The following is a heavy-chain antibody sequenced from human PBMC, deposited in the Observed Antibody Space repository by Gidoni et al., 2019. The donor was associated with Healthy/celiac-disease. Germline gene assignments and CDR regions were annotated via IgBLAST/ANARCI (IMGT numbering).Heavy chain of an antibody. J-gene: IGHJ3*02. V-gene: IGHV4-38-2*02. CDR2: IYHSGST. Sequence: QVQLQESGPGLVKPSETLSLTCTVSVYSISSGYYWGWIRQPPGKGLEWIGSIYHSGSTYYNPSLKSRVNISVDTSKNKFALKLSSVTAADTAVYYCARSPCSGGSCYTPGAFDIWGQGTMVTVSS. D-gene: IGHD2-15*01. CDR3: ARSPCSGGSCYTPGAFDI. CDR1: VYSISSGYY.